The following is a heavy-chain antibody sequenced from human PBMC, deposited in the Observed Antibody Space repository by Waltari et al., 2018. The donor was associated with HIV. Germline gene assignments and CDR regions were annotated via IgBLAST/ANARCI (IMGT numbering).Heavy chain of an antibody. J-gene: IGHJ4*02. CDR2: ISSSSSYI. Sequence: EVQLVESGGGLVKPGGSLRLSCAASGFTFSSYSMNCVRQAPGKGLEWVSSISSSSSYIYYADSVKGRFTISRDNAKNSLYLQMNSLRAEDTAVYYCARVTHVEMATAFDYWGQGTLVTVSS. CDR1: GFTFSSYS. V-gene: IGHV3-21*01. D-gene: IGHD5-12*01. CDR3: ARVTHVEMATAFDY.